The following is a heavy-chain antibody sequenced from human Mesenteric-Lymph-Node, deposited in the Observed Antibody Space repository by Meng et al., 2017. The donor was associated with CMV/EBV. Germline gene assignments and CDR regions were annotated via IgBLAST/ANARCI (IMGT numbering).Heavy chain of an antibody. CDR2: INPKSGDT. CDR1: GYTFTDYQ. Sequence: ASVKVSCKASGYTFTDYQVHWVRQAPGQGLEWLGWINPKSGDTRYAQSFQGRVTMTRDTSISTAYLELSSLRSDDTAVYYCARDNCMSKTCYFDWFDPWGQGTPVTVSS. J-gene: IGHJ5*02. D-gene: IGHD2-21*02. V-gene: IGHV1-2*02. CDR3: ARDNCMSKTCYFDWFDP.